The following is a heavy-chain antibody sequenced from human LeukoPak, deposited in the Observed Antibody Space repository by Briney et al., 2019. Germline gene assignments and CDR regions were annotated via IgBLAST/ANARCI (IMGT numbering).Heavy chain of an antibody. Sequence: GGSLRLSCAASGFVFSDYYMSWIRQAPGKGLEWVSYISSSSSYTNYADSVKGRFTISRDNAKNSLYLQMNSLRAEDTAVYYCARDGDPYYDILTGYSEKYYFDYWGQGTLVTVSS. J-gene: IGHJ4*02. CDR1: GFVFSDYY. D-gene: IGHD3-9*01. CDR2: ISSSSSYT. V-gene: IGHV3-11*06. CDR3: ARDGDPYYDILTGYSEKYYFDY.